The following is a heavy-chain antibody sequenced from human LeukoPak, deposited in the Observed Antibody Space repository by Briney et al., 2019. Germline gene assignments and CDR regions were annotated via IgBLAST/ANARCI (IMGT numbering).Heavy chain of an antibody. CDR1: GFTFSSYW. Sequence: GGSLRLSCAASGFTFSSYWMSWVRQAPGKGLEWVANIKQDGSEKYYVDSAKGRFTISRDNAKNSLYLQMNSLRAEDTAVYYCARDGSVFEPEFDYWGQGTLVTVSS. J-gene: IGHJ4*02. CDR3: ARDGSVFEPEFDY. CDR2: IKQDGSEK. V-gene: IGHV3-7*01. D-gene: IGHD3-10*01.